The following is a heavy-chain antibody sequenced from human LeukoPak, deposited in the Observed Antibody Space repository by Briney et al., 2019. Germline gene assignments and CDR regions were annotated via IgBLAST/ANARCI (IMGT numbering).Heavy chain of an antibody. V-gene: IGHV3-30*04. CDR3: AKGCNYDILTGKDY. Sequence: GRSLRLSCAASGFTFSSYAMHWVRQAPGKGLEWVAVISYDGSNKYYADSVKGRFTISRDNSKNTLYLQMNSLRAEDTAVYYCAKGCNYDILTGKDYWGQGTLVTVSS. CDR2: ISYDGSNK. J-gene: IGHJ4*02. D-gene: IGHD3-9*01. CDR1: GFTFSSYA.